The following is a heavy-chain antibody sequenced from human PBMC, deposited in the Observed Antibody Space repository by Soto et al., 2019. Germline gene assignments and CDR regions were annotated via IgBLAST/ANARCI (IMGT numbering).Heavy chain of an antibody. CDR1: GYTFTSYA. CDR2: INAGNGNT. V-gene: IGHV1-3*05. CDR3: ASSATTADYYYCMDV. J-gene: IGHJ6*02. Sequence: QVQLVQSGAEEKKPGASVKVSCKASGYTFTSYAMHWVRQAPGHRLEWMGWINAGNGNTKYSQKFQGRVTITRDTSASTAYMEMSSLRSEDTAVYYCASSATTADYYYCMDVWGQGTTVTVSS. D-gene: IGHD1-26*01.